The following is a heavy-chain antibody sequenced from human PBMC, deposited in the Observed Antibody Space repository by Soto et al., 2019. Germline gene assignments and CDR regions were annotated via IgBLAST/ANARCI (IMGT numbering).Heavy chain of an antibody. D-gene: IGHD5-18*01. V-gene: IGHV3-43*01. CDR3: AKDALRGYSYAPGYYYYGMDV. CDR2: ISWDGGST. Sequence: EVQLVESGGVVVQPGGSLRLSCAASGFTFDDYTMHWVRQAPGKGLEWVSLISWDGGSTYYADSVKGRFTISRDNSKNSLYLQMNSLRTEDTALYYCAKDALRGYSYAPGYYYYGMDVWGQGTTVTVSS. CDR1: GFTFDDYT. J-gene: IGHJ6*02.